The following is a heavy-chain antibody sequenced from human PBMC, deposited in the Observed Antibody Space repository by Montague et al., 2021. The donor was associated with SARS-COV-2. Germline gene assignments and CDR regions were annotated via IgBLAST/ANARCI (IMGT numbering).Heavy chain of an antibody. CDR3: VTRHPDGTGPFDY. Sequence: TLSLTCTVSGASISTGPFYWSWIRQYPGKGLEWIGYIYYSGSTYYNPSLKSRITMSVDTSQNQFSLTLSSVTAADTAFYCCVTRHPDGTGPFDYWGQGILVTVSS. CDR2: IYYSGST. J-gene: IGHJ4*02. D-gene: IGHD3-10*01. CDR1: GASISTGPFY. V-gene: IGHV4-31*03.